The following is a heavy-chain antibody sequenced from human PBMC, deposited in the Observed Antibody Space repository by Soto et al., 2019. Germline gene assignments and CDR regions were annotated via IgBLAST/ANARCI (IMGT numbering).Heavy chain of an antibody. J-gene: IGHJ4*02. CDR2: IKEEGSEK. CDR3: ARADDFGALDY. CDR1: GFTFSTYW. V-gene: IGHV3-7*01. D-gene: IGHD4-17*01. Sequence: EVQLVESGGGLVQPGGSLRLSCAASGFTFSTYWMSWVRQAPGKGLEWVANIKEEGSEKYYVDSVRGRFTISRDNAKNSLSLQMNSLRGEDTAVYYCARADDFGALDYWGKKTLVTVSS.